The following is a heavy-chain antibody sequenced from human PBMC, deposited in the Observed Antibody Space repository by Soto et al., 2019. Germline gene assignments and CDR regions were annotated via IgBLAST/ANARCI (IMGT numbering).Heavy chain of an antibody. CDR3: ARDGSSSSENNYYYYYYMDV. CDR2: ISSSSSYI. CDR1: GFTFSSYS. V-gene: IGHV3-21*01. D-gene: IGHD6-6*01. Sequence: GGSLRLSCAASGFTFSSYSMNWVRQAPGKGLEWVSSISSSSSYIYYADSVKGRFTISRDNAKNSLYLQMNSLRAEDTAVYYCARDGSSSSENNYYYYYYMDVWGKGTTVTVSS. J-gene: IGHJ6*03.